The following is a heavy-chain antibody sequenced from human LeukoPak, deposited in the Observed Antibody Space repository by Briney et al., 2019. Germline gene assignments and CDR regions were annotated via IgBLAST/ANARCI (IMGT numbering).Heavy chain of an antibody. J-gene: IGHJ3*02. CDR3: ARVSWIAVAGTGKGEDAFDI. CDR1: GGSISSYY. V-gene: IGHV4-59*01. Sequence: SETLSLTCTVSGGSISSYYLSWIRQPPGKGLEWIGYIYYSGSTNYNPSLKSRVTISVDTSKNQFSLKLSSVTAADTAVYYCARVSWIAVAGTGKGEDAFDIWGQGTMVTVSS. CDR2: IYYSGST. D-gene: IGHD6-19*01.